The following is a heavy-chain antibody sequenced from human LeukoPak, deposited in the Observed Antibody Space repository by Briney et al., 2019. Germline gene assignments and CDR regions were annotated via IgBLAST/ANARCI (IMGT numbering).Heavy chain of an antibody. D-gene: IGHD3-22*01. J-gene: IGHJ4*02. CDR3: ARSPSGYRFDS. CDR1: GGYFNRGTFF. V-gene: IGHV4-61*01. CDR2: ISNSGST. Sequence: SETLSLTCAVSGGYFNRGTFFWTWIRKPPGKGLEWIGYISNSGSTNCHPSLKSRVTISSDTSKTQFTLKLTSVTAADTAVYYCARSPSGYRFDSWGQGTLVTVSS.